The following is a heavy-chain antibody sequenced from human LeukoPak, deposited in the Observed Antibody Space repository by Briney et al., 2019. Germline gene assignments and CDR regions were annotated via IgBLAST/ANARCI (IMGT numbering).Heavy chain of an antibody. V-gene: IGHV4-31*01. D-gene: IGHD3-9*01. Sequence: PSETLSLTCTVSGGSISSGGYYWSWIRPHPGKGLGWIGYIYYSGRTSYNPSLKSLVTISVDTSKRQVSLKLRSVTDADAAVYYCARVMVGFNWCHGDYFDYWGQGTLVTVSS. CDR3: ARVMVGFNWCHGDYFDY. CDR1: GGSISSGGYY. J-gene: IGHJ4*02. CDR2: IYYSGRT.